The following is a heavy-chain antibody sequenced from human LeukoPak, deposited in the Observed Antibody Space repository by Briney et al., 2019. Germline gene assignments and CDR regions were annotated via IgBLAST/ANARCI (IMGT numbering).Heavy chain of an antibody. D-gene: IGHD3-10*01. CDR1: GGSISSYY. V-gene: IGHV4-59*08. CDR3: ARSGVRGVPTFGY. CDR2: IYYSGST. J-gene: IGHJ4*02. Sequence: TSSETLSLTSTVSGGSISSYYRSWIRQPPGKGLEWIGYIYYSGSTNYNPSLKSRVTISVDTSKNQFSLKLSSVAAADTAVYYCARSGVRGVPTFGYWGQGTLVTVSS.